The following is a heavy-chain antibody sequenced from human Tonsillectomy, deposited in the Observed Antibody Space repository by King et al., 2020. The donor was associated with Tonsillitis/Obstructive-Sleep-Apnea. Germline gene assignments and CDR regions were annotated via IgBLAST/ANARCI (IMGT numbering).Heavy chain of an antibody. D-gene: IGHD2-2*01. CDR2: IYSSGST. V-gene: IGHV4-61*01. CDR3: AGGGKDCSRPSCSSWFDP. Sequence: QLQESGPGLVKPSETLSLTCTVSGGSVNNDTYYWNWIRQPPGKGLEWIGYIYSSGSTNYNPSLKSRVTISVDTSKNQFSLKMSSVTAEDTAIYYCAGGGKDCSRPSCSSWFDPWGQGALVTVSS. J-gene: IGHJ5*02. CDR1: GGSVNNDTYY.